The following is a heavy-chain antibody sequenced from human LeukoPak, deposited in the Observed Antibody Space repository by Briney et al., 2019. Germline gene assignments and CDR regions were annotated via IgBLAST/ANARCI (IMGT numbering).Heavy chain of an antibody. J-gene: IGHJ5*02. CDR2: IYDSGST. Sequence: SETLSLTCTVSCGSLRSSYYYWGWIRHPPGKGLEWNGSIYDSGSTSYNPSLRSRVTLSVDTAKNQFSLKLNSVTGEDTVVDYCARHYGPWGQGTLVTVSS. D-gene: IGHD3-10*01. CDR1: CGSLRSSYYY. CDR3: ARHYGP. V-gene: IGHV4-39*01.